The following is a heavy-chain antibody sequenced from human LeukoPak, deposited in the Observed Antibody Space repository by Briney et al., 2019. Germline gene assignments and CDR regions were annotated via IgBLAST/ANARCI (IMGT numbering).Heavy chain of an antibody. CDR1: GGSISSRTYY. CDR3: ARVSGYSYGYDWYFDL. Sequence: SSETLSLTCTVSGGSISSRTYYWGWIRQPSGKGLEWIGTIYYSGTTYYNPSLKSRVTISLDTSKNQFSLKLSSVTAADTAVYYCARVSGYSYGYDWYFDLWGRGTLVTVSS. D-gene: IGHD5-18*01. V-gene: IGHV4-39*07. J-gene: IGHJ2*01. CDR2: IYYSGTT.